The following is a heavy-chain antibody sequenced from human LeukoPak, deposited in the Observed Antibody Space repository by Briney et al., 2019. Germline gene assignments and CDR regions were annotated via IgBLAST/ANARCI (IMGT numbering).Heavy chain of an antibody. V-gene: IGHV3-66*01. D-gene: IGHD6-19*01. J-gene: IGHJ4*02. CDR2: IYSGGST. CDR3: ARVSVAGHFDY. CDR1: GFTVSSNY. Sequence: GGSLRLSCAASGFTVSSNYMSWVRQAPGKGPEWVSVIYSGGSTYYADSVKGRFTISRDNSKNTLYLQMNSLRAEDTAVYYCARVSVAGHFDYWGQGTLVTVSS.